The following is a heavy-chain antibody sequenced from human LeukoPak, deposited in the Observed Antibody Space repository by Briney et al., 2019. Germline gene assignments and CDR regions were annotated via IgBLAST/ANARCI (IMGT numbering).Heavy chain of an antibody. CDR1: GFTFSSYA. Sequence: GGSLRLSSAASGFTFSSYATSWVRQAPGQGLEWVSAISGSGGSTYYADSVKGRFTISRDNSKNTLYLQMNSLRAEDTAVYYCPKEKSGRFGYFHHRGQEPWSPSPQ. CDR2: ISGSGGST. J-gene: IGHJ4*02. CDR3: PKEKSGRFGYFHH. V-gene: IGHV3-23*01. D-gene: IGHD3-10*01.